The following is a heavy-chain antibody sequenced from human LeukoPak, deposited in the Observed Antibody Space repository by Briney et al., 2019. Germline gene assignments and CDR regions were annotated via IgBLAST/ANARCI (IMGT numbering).Heavy chain of an antibody. CDR1: GFTFSSYW. J-gene: IGHJ4*02. CDR3: AKDADDSGDYVGIDY. CDR2: IKQDGSEK. Sequence: GGSLRLSCAASGFTFSSYWMSWVRQAPGKGLEWVANIKQDGSEKYYVDSVKGRFTISRDNAENSLYLQMNSLRPEDTAIYYCAKDADDSGDYVGIDYWGQGILVTVSS. D-gene: IGHD4-17*01. V-gene: IGHV3-7*03.